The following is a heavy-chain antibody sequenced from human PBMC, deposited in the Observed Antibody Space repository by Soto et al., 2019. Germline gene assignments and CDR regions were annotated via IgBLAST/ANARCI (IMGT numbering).Heavy chain of an antibody. CDR3: ARVPRYTSDIVEAPAVMYEEWFDP. CDR1: GYIFMNYA. D-gene: IGHD2-15*01. V-gene: IGHV1-3*01. CDR2: IHAGDGKT. Sequence: QVHLVQSGAEVKKPGASVKVSCKSSGYIFMNYAIHWVRQAPGQGFEWMGWIHAGDGKTKYPQSLQGRVTITRDTSASTVYMELSGLTSEDTAVYYCARVPRYTSDIVEAPAVMYEEWFDPWGQGTLVTVSS. J-gene: IGHJ5*02.